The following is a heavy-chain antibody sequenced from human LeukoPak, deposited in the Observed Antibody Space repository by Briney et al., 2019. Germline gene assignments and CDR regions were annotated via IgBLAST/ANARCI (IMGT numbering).Heavy chain of an antibody. CDR2: IRSDGSNK. CDR1: GFSFSSYG. J-gene: IGHJ4*02. CDR3: ARILDSAWGELGY. D-gene: IGHD6-19*01. V-gene: IGHV3-30*02. Sequence: GGSLRLSCAGSGFSFSSYGMHWVRQAPGKVLEWMAFIRSDGSNKYYADSVKGRFTISRDNSKNTLYLQMNSLRAEDTAVYYCARILDSAWGELGYWGQGTLVTVSS.